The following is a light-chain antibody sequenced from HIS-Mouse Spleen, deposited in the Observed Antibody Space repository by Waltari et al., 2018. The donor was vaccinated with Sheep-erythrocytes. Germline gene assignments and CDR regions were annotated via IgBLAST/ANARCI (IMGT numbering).Light chain of an antibody. J-gene: IGKJ4*01. CDR1: QSLLHSNGYNY. CDR3: QQYYSTLLT. CDR2: WAS. Sequence: DIVMTQSPLSLPVTPGEPASISCRSSQSLLHSNGYNYLAWYQQKPGQPPKLLIYWASTRESGVPDRFSGSGSGTDFTLTISSLQAEDVAVYYCQQYYSTLLTFGGGTKVEIK. V-gene: IGKV4-1*01.